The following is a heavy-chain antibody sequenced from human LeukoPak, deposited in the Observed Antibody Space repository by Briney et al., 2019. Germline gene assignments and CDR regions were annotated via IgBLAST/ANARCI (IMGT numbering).Heavy chain of an antibody. J-gene: IGHJ5*01. CDR3: HYGDNAHRLRRRAHVGDS. CDR2: IYYSGST. Sequence: SETLSLTCTVSGGSISSSSYYWGWIRQPPGKGLEWIGSIYYSGSTYYNPSLKSRVTISVDTSKNQFSLKLSSVTAADTAVYCHHYGDNAHRLRRRAHVGDS. D-gene: IGHD4-17*01. CDR1: GGSISSSSYY. V-gene: IGHV4-39*01.